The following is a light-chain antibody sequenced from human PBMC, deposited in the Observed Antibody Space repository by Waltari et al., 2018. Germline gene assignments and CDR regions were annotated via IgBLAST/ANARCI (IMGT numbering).Light chain of an antibody. CDR3: QHYYSISPT. J-gene: IGKJ1*01. Sequence: DIQMTQSPSSLSASVGYTVSITCRASQGISKSLAWYQQKPGKAPKLLLHTASKLESGVPSRFSGSGSGADFTLTISSLQPEDFATYYCQHYYSISPTFGQGTKVDIK. CDR1: QGISKS. CDR2: TAS. V-gene: IGKV1-NL1*01.